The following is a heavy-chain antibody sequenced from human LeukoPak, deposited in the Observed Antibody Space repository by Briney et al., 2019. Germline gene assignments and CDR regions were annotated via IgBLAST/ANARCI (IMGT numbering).Heavy chain of an antibody. CDR2: ISGSGGGT. V-gene: IGHV3-23*01. CDR3: AKASIQQWLVDNYFDY. CDR1: GFTFSSYA. D-gene: IGHD6-19*01. J-gene: IGHJ4*02. Sequence: PGGSLRLSCAASGFTFSSYAMSWVRQAPGKGLEWVSAISGSGGGTYYADSVKGRFTISRDNSKNTLYLQMNSLRAEDTALYYCAKASIQQWLVDNYFDYWGQGTLVTVSS.